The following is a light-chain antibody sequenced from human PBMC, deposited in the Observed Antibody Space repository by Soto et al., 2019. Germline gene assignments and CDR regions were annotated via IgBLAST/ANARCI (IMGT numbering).Light chain of an antibody. Sequence: QSVLTQPASVSGSPGQSITISCTGTSSDVGSYNLVSWYQQHPGKAPKLMIYEVSNRPSGVSNRFSGSNSGNTASLTISGLQAEDEADYYCCSYAGSSTYVFGTGT. CDR3: CSYAGSSTYV. CDR2: EVS. J-gene: IGLJ1*01. CDR1: SSDVGSYNL. V-gene: IGLV2-23*02.